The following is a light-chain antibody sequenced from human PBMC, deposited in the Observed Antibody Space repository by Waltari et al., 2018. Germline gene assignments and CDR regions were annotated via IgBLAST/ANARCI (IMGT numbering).Light chain of an antibody. CDR3: QHYVRLPAT. CDR2: GAS. CDR1: PSVGGT. J-gene: IGKJ1*01. Sequence: EIVLTQSPGTLSLSPGERATLSCRASPSVGGTLAWYQQKPGQAPRLLMYGASIRAPGTPDRFSGTGSGTDFSLTISRLEPEDFAVYYCQHYVRLPATFGQGTKVEIK. V-gene: IGKV3-20*01.